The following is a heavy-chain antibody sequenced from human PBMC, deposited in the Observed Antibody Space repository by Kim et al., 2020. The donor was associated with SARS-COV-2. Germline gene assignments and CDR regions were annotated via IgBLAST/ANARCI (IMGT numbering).Heavy chain of an antibody. J-gene: IGHJ5*02. CDR1: GGSISSSSYY. D-gene: IGHD3-16*02. CDR3: ARLHKLLYDYVWGSYRENNWFDP. CDR2: IYYSGST. Sequence: SETLSLTCTVSGGSISSSSYYWGWIRQPPGKGLEWIGSIYYSGSTYYNPSLKSRVTISVDTSKNQFSLKLSSVTAADTAVYYCARLHKLLYDYVWGSYRENNWFDPWGQGTLVTVSS. V-gene: IGHV4-39*01.